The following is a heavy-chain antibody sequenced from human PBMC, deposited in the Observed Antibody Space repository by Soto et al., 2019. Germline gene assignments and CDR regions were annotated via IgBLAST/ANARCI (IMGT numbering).Heavy chain of an antibody. D-gene: IGHD6-19*01. CDR2: INHSGST. Sequence: SETLSLTCAVYGGSFSGYYWSWIRQPPGKGLEWIGEINHSGSTNYNPSLKSRVTISVDTSKNQFSLKLSSVTAADTAVYYCARFPGVHSSGWYYFDYWGQGTLVTVS. CDR1: GGSFSGYY. J-gene: IGHJ4*02. CDR3: ARFPGVHSSGWYYFDY. V-gene: IGHV4-34*01.